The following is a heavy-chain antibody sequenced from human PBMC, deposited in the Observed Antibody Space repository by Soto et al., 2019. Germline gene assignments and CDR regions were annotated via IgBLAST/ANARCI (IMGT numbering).Heavy chain of an antibody. V-gene: IGHV1-24*01. CDR2: FNPEDGET. Sequence: ASVKVSCKVSGYTLTELSMHWVRQAPGKGLEWMGGFNPEDGETIYAQKFQGRVTMTENTSTDTAYMELSSLRSEDTAVYYCARVKGIRGIFGVVIILGRPGWFDPWGQGTLVTVSS. J-gene: IGHJ5*02. D-gene: IGHD3-3*01. CDR1: GYTLTELS. CDR3: ARVKGIRGIFGVVIILGRPGWFDP.